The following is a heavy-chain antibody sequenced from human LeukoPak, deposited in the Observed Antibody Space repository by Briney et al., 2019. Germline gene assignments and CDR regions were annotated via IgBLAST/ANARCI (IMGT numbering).Heavy chain of an antibody. CDR1: GFRFNTYW. D-gene: IGHD4-17*01. Sequence: GGSLRLSCAASGFRFNTYWMSWVRQAPGKGLEWVCGLNWNGGGTGYADSVEGRFTISRDNAKNSQYLQMSSLRVEDTALYYCARAQTYGDSRLLLDYWGQGTLVTVSS. CDR2: LNWNGGGT. CDR3: ARAQTYGDSRLLLDY. J-gene: IGHJ4*02. V-gene: IGHV3-20*04.